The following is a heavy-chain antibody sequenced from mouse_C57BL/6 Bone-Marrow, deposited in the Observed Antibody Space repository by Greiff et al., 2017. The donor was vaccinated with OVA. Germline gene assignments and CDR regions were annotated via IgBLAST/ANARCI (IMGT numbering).Heavy chain of an antibody. Sequence: EVQGVESGGGLVQPGGSLKLSCAASGFTFSDYYMYWVRQTPEKRLEWVAYISNGGGSTYYPDTVQGRFTISRDNAKNTLYLQMSRLKSEDTAIYYCARRAYYGSSFWYFDVWGTGTTVTVSS. CDR1: GFTFSDYY. J-gene: IGHJ1*03. D-gene: IGHD1-1*01. CDR3: ARRAYYGSSFWYFDV. CDR2: ISNGGGST. V-gene: IGHV5-12*01.